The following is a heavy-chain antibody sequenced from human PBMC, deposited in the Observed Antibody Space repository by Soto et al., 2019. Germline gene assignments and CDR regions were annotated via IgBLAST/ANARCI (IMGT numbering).Heavy chain of an antibody. CDR2: MNPNSGNT. CDR1: GYSLTNYD. CDR3: ARVFSITIFGVVIPPYYYYYMDV. J-gene: IGHJ6*03. Sequence: GASVKVSCKASGYSLTNYDINWVRQATGQGLEWMGWMNPNSGNTGYAQKFQGRVTMTRNTSISTAYMELSSLRSEDTAVYYCARVFSITIFGVVIPPYYYYYMDVWGKGTTVTVSS. D-gene: IGHD3-3*01. V-gene: IGHV1-8*01.